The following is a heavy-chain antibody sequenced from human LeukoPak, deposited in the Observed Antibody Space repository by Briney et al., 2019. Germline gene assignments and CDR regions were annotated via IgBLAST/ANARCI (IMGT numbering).Heavy chain of an antibody. J-gene: IGHJ3*02. V-gene: IGHV3-21*01. Sequence: GGSLRLSCAASRFTFSTYSMNWVRQAPGKGLEWVSSISSRRTYIYYADSVKGRFTISRDNAKNSLYLQMNNLRAEDTAMFYCATSMAQDVDAFHIWGQGTMVTVSS. CDR2: ISSRRTYI. D-gene: IGHD2-21*01. CDR1: RFTFSTYS. CDR3: ATSMAQDVDAFHI.